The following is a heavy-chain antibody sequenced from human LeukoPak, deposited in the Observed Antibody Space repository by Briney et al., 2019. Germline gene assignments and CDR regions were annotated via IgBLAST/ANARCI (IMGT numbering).Heavy chain of an antibody. CDR1: GGSISGYY. CDR3: ARDQTYSGSGIYTYFDY. V-gene: IGHV4-4*07. Sequence: SETLSLTCTVSGGSISGYYWVWIRQPAGKGLEYIGRIYSTGSTNYNPSLRSRVTISVDTSKNHFSLKLSSVTAADTAVYYCARDQTYSGSGIYTYFDYWGQGILVTVSS. D-gene: IGHD3-10*01. CDR2: IYSTGST. J-gene: IGHJ4*02.